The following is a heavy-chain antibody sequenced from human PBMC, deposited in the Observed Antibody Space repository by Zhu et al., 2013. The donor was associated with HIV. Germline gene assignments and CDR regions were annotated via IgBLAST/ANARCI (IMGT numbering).Heavy chain of an antibody. Sequence: QVQLVQSGAEVKKPGASVKVSCKASGYTFTDYYIHWVRQAPGQGLEWMGWLDPRSGDTMYTQKFQGRVTMTRDTAIDTAYMEVTSLRSDDTAVYFCAREDRRLMTSLDFWGQGTLVSVSS. CDR2: LDPRSGDT. V-gene: IGHV1-2*02. J-gene: IGHJ4*02. CDR1: GYTFTDYY. CDR3: AREDRRLMTSLDF. D-gene: IGHD3-16*01.